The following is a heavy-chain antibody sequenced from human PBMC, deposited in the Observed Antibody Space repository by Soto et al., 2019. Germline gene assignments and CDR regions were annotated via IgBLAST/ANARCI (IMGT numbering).Heavy chain of an antibody. V-gene: IGHV1-2*02. D-gene: IGHD6-13*01. J-gene: IGHJ6*02. CDR2: IKPNSGGT. CDR1: GSTFTSYY. CDR3: ATIQLAAAAGVPPEYCQSGMDE. Sequence: ASVKVCSKASGSTFTSYYMHWVRQPPVQGLEWMGCIKPNSGGTNYTQQFQARVTMTRDTSISTAHTELISRRSDDTDVYYIATIQLAAAAGVPPEYCQSGMDELGQGTTVTVSS.